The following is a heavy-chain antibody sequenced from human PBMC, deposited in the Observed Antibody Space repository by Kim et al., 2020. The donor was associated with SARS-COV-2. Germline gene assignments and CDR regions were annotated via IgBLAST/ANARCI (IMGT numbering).Heavy chain of an antibody. CDR3: AREGGVVQNLDYYYYGMDV. CDR2: ISYDGSNK. V-gene: IGHV3-30*04. J-gene: IGHJ6*02. Sequence: GGSLRLSCAASGFTFSSYAMHWVRQAPGKGLEWVAVISYDGSNKYYVDSVKGRFTISRDNSKNTLYLQMNSLRAEDTAVYYCAREGGVVQNLDYYYYGMDVWGQGTTVTVSS. CDR1: GFTFSSYA. D-gene: IGHD3-3*01.